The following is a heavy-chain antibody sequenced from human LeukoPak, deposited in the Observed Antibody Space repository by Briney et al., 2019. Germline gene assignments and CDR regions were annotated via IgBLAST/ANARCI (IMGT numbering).Heavy chain of an antibody. D-gene: IGHD2-21*02. V-gene: IGHV1-46*01. Sequence: ASVKVSCKASGYTFTSYYMHWVRQAPGQGLEWMGIINPSGGSTSYAQKFQGRVTMTRDTSTSTVYMELSSLRSEDTAVYYCARQYCGGDCYRNPHFDYWGQGTLVTVSS. CDR3: ARQYCGGDCYRNPHFDY. CDR2: INPSGGST. J-gene: IGHJ4*02. CDR1: GYTFTSYY.